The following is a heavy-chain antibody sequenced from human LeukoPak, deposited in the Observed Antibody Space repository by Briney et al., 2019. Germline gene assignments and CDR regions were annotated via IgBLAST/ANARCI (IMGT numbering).Heavy chain of an antibody. D-gene: IGHD2-21*01. J-gene: IGHJ4*02. CDR3: AKAPVTTCRGAYCYPFDY. CDR1: GFTFTSFS. V-gene: IGHV3-23*01. CDR2: ISDSGNT. Sequence: GGSLRLSCAASGFTFTSFSMHWVRQAPGKGLEWVSAISDSGNTYHADSVKGRFTISRHSSKNTLFLQMNRLRPEDAAVYYCAKAPVTTCRGAYCYPFDYWGQGTLVTVSS.